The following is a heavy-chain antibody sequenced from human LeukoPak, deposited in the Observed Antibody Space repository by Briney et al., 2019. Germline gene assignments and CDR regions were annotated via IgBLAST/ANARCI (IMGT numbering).Heavy chain of an antibody. Sequence: RGSLRLYCAASGFTFSSYAMSWVSQAPGMWLGSVSAISGSGRSTYYADSVKGRFTISRDNSKNTLYLQMNSLRAEDTAVYYCAKDSCSSTSCRGYFDYWGQGTLVTVSS. CDR2: ISGSGRST. CDR1: GFTFSSYA. CDR3: AKDSCSSTSCRGYFDY. J-gene: IGHJ4*02. V-gene: IGHV3-23*01. D-gene: IGHD2-2*01.